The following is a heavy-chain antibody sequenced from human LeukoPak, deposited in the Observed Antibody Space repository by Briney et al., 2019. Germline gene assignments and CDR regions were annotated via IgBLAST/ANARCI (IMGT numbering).Heavy chain of an antibody. Sequence: GGSLRLSCAVSGFTFSNYAMNWVRQAPGKGLEWVSVISGSGDSTYHADSVKGRFTISRDNSKNTLYLRMNSLRAEDTAVYYCAKDGEGASDYWGQGTLVTVSS. D-gene: IGHD1-26*01. J-gene: IGHJ4*02. V-gene: IGHV3-23*01. CDR3: AKDGEGASDY. CDR2: ISGSGDST. CDR1: GFTFSNYA.